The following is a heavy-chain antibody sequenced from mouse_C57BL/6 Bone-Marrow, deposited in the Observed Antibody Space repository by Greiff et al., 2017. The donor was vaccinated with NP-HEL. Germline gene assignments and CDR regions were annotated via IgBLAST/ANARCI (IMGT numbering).Heavy chain of an antibody. J-gene: IGHJ3*01. CDR3: ARPLYSNYAAY. Sequence: EVQRVESGGGLVQPGGSLKLSCAASGFTFSDYYMYWVRQTPEKRLEWVAYISNGGGSTYYPDTVKGRFTISRDNAKNTLYLQMSRLKSEDTAMYYCARPLYSNYAAYWGQGTLVTVSA. CDR2: ISNGGGST. CDR1: GFTFSDYY. D-gene: IGHD2-5*01. V-gene: IGHV5-12*01.